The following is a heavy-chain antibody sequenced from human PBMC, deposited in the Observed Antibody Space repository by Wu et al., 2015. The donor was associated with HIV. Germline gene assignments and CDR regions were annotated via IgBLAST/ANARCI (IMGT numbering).Heavy chain of an antibody. J-gene: IGHJ4*02. CDR2: IIPIFGTA. D-gene: IGHD2-15*01. Sequence: QVQLVQSGAEVKKPGSSVKVSCKASGGTFSSYAISWVRQAPGQGLEWMGGIIPIFGTANYAQKFQGRVTITTDESTSTAYMELSSLRSEDTAVYYCARGGGYCSGGSCQGYYFDYWGQGTLGHRLL. V-gene: IGHV1-69*05. CDR3: ARGGGYCSGGSCQGYYFDY. CDR1: GGTFSSYA.